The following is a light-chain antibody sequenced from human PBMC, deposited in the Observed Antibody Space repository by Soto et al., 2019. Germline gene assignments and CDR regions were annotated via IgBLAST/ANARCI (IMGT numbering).Light chain of an antibody. CDR3: SSTAGNNNLV. CDR2: EVS. Sequence: QSALTQPPSASGSPGQSVTISCTGTSSDVGGYNYVSWYQHHPGKAPKLIIYEVSKRPSGVPDRFSGSKSANTASLTVSGLQAEDEAFYYCSSTAGNNNLVFGGGTKLTVL. CDR1: SSDVGGYNY. V-gene: IGLV2-8*01. J-gene: IGLJ3*02.